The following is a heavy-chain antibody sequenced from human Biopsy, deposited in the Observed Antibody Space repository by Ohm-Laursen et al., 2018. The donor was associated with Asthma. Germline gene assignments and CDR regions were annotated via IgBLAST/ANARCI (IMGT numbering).Heavy chain of an antibody. CDR1: GGTLNNYA. D-gene: IGHD5-12*01. V-gene: IGHV1-69*13. Sequence: SVKVSCNASGGTLNNYAINWVRQAPGQGLEWMGGISPIFGAIRYAQNFQGRVTITADVFTNTVHMELSSLRSEDTAVLYCARGYSGTDRIVYYYSGMEVWGQGTTVTVSS. CDR2: ISPIFGAI. CDR3: ARGYSGTDRIVYYYSGMEV. J-gene: IGHJ6*02.